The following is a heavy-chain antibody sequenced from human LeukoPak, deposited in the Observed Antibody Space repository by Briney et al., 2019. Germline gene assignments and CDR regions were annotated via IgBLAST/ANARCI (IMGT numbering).Heavy chain of an antibody. V-gene: IGHV3-9*01. Sequence: GGSLRLSCAASGFTFDDYAMHWVRQAPGKGLEWVSGISWNSGSIGYADSVKGRLTISRDNAKNSLYLQMNSLRAEDTALYYCAKDHYYDSSGILDYWGQGTLVTVSS. CDR1: GFTFDDYA. D-gene: IGHD3-22*01. J-gene: IGHJ4*02. CDR3: AKDHYYDSSGILDY. CDR2: ISWNSGSI.